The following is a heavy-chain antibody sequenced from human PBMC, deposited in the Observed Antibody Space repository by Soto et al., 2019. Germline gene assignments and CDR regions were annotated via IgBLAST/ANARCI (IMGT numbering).Heavy chain of an antibody. J-gene: IGHJ3*02. D-gene: IGHD6-13*01. CDR2: FDPEDGET. CDR3: ATDRDSSSWYPGAAFDI. CDR1: GYTLTELS. Sequence: ASVKVSCKVSGYTLTELSMHWVRQAPGKGLEWMGGFDPEDGETIYAQKFQGRVTMTEDTSTDTAYMELSSLRSEDTAVYYCATDRDSSSWYPGAAFDIWGQGTMVTVSS. V-gene: IGHV1-24*01.